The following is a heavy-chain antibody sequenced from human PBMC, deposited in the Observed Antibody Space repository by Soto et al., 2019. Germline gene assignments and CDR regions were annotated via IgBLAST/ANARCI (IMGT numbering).Heavy chain of an antibody. V-gene: IGHV3-13*01. Sequence: EVQLVESGGGLVQPGGSLRLSCAASGFTFSRYDMHWVRQGTGKGLEWVSAIGTAGDTFYPGSVKGRFTIARENAKSSLYLQMNSLRAGETAVYYCAGAVGARPSWHFDLWGRSTLVTVSS. J-gene: IGHJ2*01. CDR1: GFTFSRYD. CDR3: AGAVGARPSWHFDL. CDR2: IGTAGDT. D-gene: IGHD1-26*01.